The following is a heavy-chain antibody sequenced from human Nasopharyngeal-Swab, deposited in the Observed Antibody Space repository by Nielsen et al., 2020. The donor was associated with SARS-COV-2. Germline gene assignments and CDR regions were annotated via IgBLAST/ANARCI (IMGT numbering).Heavy chain of an antibody. Sequence: SLKIYCEASGFNFNQYGMHWVRQGPGPGLEWVSFLSGDGTRALHGDSVKGRFTTYRDNSKDEVYLQMHSLRTEHTAFYDCVKGMAVYMHVWGKGTTVTVSS. CDR3: VKGMAVYMHV. CDR2: LSGDGTRA. CDR1: GFNFNQYG. V-gene: IGHV3-43*02. J-gene: IGHJ6*03. D-gene: IGHD2-8*01.